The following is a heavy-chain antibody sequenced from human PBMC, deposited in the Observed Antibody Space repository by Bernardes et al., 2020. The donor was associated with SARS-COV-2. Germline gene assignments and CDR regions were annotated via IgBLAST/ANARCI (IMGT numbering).Heavy chain of an antibody. J-gene: IGHJ6*02. CDR1: GFTFSSYD. V-gene: IGHV3-23*01. CDR3: SNYYGSGTYYNSYYYYYYGMDV. Sequence: SLRLSCAASGFTFSSYDMHWVRQATGKGLEWVSAISGSGGSTYYADSVKGRFTISRDNSKNTLYLQMNSLRAEDTAVYYCSNYYGSGTYYNSYYYYYYGMDVWGQGTTVTVSS. D-gene: IGHD3-10*01. CDR2: ISGSGGST.